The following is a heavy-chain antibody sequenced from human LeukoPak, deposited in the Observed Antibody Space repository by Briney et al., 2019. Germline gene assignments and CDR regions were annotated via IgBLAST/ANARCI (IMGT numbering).Heavy chain of an antibody. J-gene: IGHJ3*02. CDR2: ISSSSSYI. CDR1: GFTFSSYW. V-gene: IGHV3-21*01. CDR3: ARDLRPYSGYDNLAFDI. D-gene: IGHD5-12*01. Sequence: PGGSLRLSCAASGFTFSSYWMHWVRQAPGKGLVWVSSISSSSSYIYYADSVKGRFTISRDNAKNSLYLQMNSLRAEDTAVYYCARDLRPYSGYDNLAFDIWGQGTMVTVSS.